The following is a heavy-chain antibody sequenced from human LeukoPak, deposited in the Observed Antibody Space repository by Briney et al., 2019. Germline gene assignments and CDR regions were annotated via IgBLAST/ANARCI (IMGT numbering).Heavy chain of an antibody. CDR2: ISAYNGNT. D-gene: IGHD6-6*01. J-gene: IGHJ4*02. CDR1: GYTFTSYG. CDR3: ARADDSSSSPFDY. V-gene: IGHV1-18*01. Sequence: ASVKVSCKASGYTFTSYGISWVRQAPRQGLEWMGWISAYNGNTNYAQKFQGRVTITADESTSTAYMELSSLRSEDTAVYYCARADDSSSSPFDYWGQGTLVTVSS.